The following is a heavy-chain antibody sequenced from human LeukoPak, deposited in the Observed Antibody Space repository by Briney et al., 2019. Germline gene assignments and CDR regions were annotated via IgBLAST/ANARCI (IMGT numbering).Heavy chain of an antibody. CDR3: AKQARGEDYYYFYMDV. CDR2: INGGGDST. Sequence: ETLSLTCTVSGGSISSGGYYWSWIRQHPGKGLEWVSAINGGGDSTYYADSVKGRFTISRDNSKNTLYLQMNSLRAEDTAVYYCAKQARGEDYYYFYMDVWGKGTTVTVSS. CDR1: GGSISSGGYY. J-gene: IGHJ6*03. D-gene: IGHD3-10*01. V-gene: IGHV3-23*01.